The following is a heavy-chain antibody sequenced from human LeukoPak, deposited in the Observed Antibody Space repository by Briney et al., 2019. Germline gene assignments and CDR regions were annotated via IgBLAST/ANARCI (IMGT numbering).Heavy chain of an antibody. Sequence: GGSLRLSCAASGFTFTSYSMNWVRQAPGEGLEWVSSISSGSSYIYYADSVKGRFTISRDNDKNTLFLQMKSLRADDTAVYYCAGATKWLAHDFWGQGTLVTVSS. V-gene: IGHV3-21*04. J-gene: IGHJ4*02. CDR3: AGATKWLAHDF. CDR1: GFTFTSYS. D-gene: IGHD6-19*01. CDR2: ISSGSSYI.